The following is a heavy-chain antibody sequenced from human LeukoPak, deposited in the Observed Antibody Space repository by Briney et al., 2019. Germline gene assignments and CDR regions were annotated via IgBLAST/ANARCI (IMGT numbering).Heavy chain of an antibody. V-gene: IGHV3-48*03. J-gene: IGHJ5*02. CDR3: ARNQLELWFGEGSFNWFDP. D-gene: IGHD3-10*01. Sequence: PGGSLRLSCAASGFTFSSYEMNWVRQAPGKGLEWVSYISSSGSTIYYADSVKGRFTISRDNAKNSLYLQMNSLRAEDTAVYYCARNQLELWFGEGSFNWFDPWGQGTLVTVSS. CDR1: GFTFSSYE. CDR2: ISSSGSTI.